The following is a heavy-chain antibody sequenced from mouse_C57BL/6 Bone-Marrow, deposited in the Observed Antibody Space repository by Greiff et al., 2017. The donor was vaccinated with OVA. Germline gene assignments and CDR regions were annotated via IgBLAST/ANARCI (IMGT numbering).Heavy chain of an antibody. CDR1: GISITTGNYR. CDR2: IYYSGTI. Sequence: VQLQQSGPGLVKPSQTVFLTCTVTGISITTGNYRWSWIRQFPGNKLEWIGYIYYSGTITYNPSLTSRTTITRDTPKNQFFLEMNSVTAEDTATYYCARESGGYFDYWGQGTTLTVSS. J-gene: IGHJ2*01. CDR3: ARESGGYFDY. V-gene: IGHV3-5*01.